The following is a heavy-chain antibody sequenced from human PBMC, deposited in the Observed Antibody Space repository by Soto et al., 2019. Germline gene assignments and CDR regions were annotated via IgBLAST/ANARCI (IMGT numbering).Heavy chain of an antibody. D-gene: IGHD3-3*01. CDR1: GGTFSSSS. V-gene: IGHV1-18*01. CDR3: ARTRGYYFFAY. J-gene: IGHJ4*02. CDR2: ISAYNGNT. Sequence: GTSVKVTCKASGGTFSSSSSSWVRQAPGQGLEWMGWISAYNGNTNYTQKLQGRVTITRDTSTSTAYMELSSLRSDDTAVYYCARTRGYYFFAYWGKGTRVTAPQ.